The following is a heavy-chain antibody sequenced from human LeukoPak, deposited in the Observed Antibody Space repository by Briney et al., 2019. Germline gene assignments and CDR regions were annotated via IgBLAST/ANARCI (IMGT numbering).Heavy chain of an antibody. CDR2: IIVSGAT. CDR1: GFTSSSFS. CDR3: AKGSVGNTDFAS. Sequence: PGGSLRLSCAASGFTSSSFSMTWVRQAPGKGLEWVSSIIVSGATYYADSVKDRFTISRDSFRGMLFLQMDSLRVEDTAVYFCAKGSVGNTDFASWGQGALVTVSS. V-gene: IGHV3-23*01. J-gene: IGHJ4*02.